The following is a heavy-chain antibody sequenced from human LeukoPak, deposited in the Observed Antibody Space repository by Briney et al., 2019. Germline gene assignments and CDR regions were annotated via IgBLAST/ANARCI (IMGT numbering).Heavy chain of an antibody. CDR2: ISSSSSYI. Sequence: PGGSLRLSCAASGFTFSSYSMNWVRQAPGKGLEWVSSISSSSSYIYYADSVMGRFTISRDNAKNSLYLQMNYLRVEDTAVYYCARGLGAPDWWGQGTLVTVSS. J-gene: IGHJ4*02. D-gene: IGHD1-26*01. CDR1: GFTFSSYS. CDR3: ARGLGAPDW. V-gene: IGHV3-21*04.